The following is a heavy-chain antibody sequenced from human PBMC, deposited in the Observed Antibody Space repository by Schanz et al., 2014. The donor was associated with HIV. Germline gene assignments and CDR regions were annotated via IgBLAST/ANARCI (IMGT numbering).Heavy chain of an antibody. J-gene: IGHJ4*02. CDR1: GFTFSSYA. Sequence: QVQLVESGGGVVQPGRSLRLSCAASGFTFSSYAMHWVRQAPGKGLEWVAVISYDGSNKYYADSVKGRFTISRDNSKRSLHLQMNSLRVEDTAVYYCARTMTQIFDPTYYFDYWAQGTLVTVSS. V-gene: IGHV3-30-3*01. D-gene: IGHD3-22*01. CDR2: ISYDGSNK. CDR3: ARTMTQIFDPTYYFDY.